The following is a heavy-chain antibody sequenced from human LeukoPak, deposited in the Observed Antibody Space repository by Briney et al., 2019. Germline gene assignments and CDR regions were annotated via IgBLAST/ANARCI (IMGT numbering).Heavy chain of an antibody. CDR3: ARGRYIEL. Sequence: SETLSLTCTVSGGSISSGDYYWSWIRQPPGKGLEWIGYIYSSGSTNYNPSLESRVTMSVDTSKNQFSLKLSSVAAADTAAYYCARGRYIELWGRGTLVTVSS. V-gene: IGHV4-61*08. CDR1: GGSISSGDYY. J-gene: IGHJ2*01. D-gene: IGHD1-14*01. CDR2: IYSSGST.